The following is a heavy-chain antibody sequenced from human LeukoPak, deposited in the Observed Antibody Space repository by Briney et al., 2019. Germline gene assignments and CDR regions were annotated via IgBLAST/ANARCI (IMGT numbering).Heavy chain of an antibody. J-gene: IGHJ4*02. V-gene: IGHV3-23*01. Sequence: GGSLRLSCAASGFTFSNYAMTWVRQAPGKGLEWVSAISGSGGSTYYADSVKGRFTISRDNSKNTLYLQMGSLRAEDTAVYYCAKQAGGSGSYYYYWGQGTLVTVSS. CDR2: ISGSGGST. D-gene: IGHD3-10*01. CDR3: AKQAGGSGSYYYY. CDR1: GFTFSNYA.